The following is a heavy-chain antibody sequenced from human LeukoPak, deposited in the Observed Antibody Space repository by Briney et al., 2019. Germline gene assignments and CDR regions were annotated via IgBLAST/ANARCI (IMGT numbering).Heavy chain of an antibody. CDR1: GLTVSSNY. Sequence: GGSLRLSCAASGLTVSSNYMSWVRQAPGEGLEWISVIYSGGSTYYADSVKGRFTISRDNSKNTLYLQMNSLRAEDTAVYYCARDLEGFDPWGQGTLVTVSS. J-gene: IGHJ5*02. CDR3: ARDLEGFDP. CDR2: IYSGGST. V-gene: IGHV3-53*01.